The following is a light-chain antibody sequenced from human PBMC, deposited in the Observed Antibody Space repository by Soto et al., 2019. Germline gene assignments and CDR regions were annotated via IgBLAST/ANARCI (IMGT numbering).Light chain of an antibody. CDR1: QDIRTE. CDR2: GAT. V-gene: IGKV1-6*01. CDR3: LQDYNYPRT. Sequence: ALQMTQSPSSLSASVGDRVTITCRASQDIRTELGWYQQKPGKAPKLLIYGATTLQSGVPSRFSGSGSGTDFTLTISGLQPEDFAPYYCLQDYNYPRTFGQGTKV. J-gene: IGKJ1*01.